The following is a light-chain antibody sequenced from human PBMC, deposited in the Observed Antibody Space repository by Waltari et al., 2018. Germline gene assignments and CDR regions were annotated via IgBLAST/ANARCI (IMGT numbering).Light chain of an antibody. CDR2: KDN. V-gene: IGLV3-25*03. J-gene: IGLJ3*02. CDR3: QSADRSGSQWV. CDR1: ELPRQY. Sequence: SYELTQPPSVSVSPGQTARITCSGDELPRQYVCWYQKKAGQAPLMVMYKDNERPSGIPDRFSGSCSGTTITLTISDVQAEDEADYYCQSADRSGSQWVFGGGTKLTVL.